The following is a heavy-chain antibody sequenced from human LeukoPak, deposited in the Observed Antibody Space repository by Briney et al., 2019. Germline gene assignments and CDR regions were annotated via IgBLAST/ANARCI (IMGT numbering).Heavy chain of an antibody. CDR2: MNPYTHKT. V-gene: IGHV1-8*03. CDR1: AYTFTSFD. D-gene: IGHD3-22*01. CDR3: ARAPSPYYYGSSAYYSDY. J-gene: IGHJ4*02. Sequence: EASVKVSCKTSAYTFTSFDINWVRQATGQGLEWLGWMNPYTHKTGYAQKFQGRVTFTGDTSIRTAYMEVSNLTSEDTAVYYCARAPSPYYYGSSAYYSDYWGQGTLVTVSS.